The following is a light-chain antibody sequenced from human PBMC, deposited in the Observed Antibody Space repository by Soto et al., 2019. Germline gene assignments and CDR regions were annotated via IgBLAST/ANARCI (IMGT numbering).Light chain of an antibody. V-gene: IGKV1-5*01. CDR3: QQYNSFAWT. Sequence: DIQMTQSPSTLSASVGDTVTITCRASQSISSWLAWYQQKPGKAPKLLMYDASSLESGMPSRFSGSGSGTEFTRPISSLQLDDFATYYRQQYNSFAWTFGQGTKVQIK. CDR1: QSISSW. CDR2: DAS. J-gene: IGKJ1*01.